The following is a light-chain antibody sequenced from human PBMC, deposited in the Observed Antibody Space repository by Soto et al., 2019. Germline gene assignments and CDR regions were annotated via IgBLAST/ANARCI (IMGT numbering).Light chain of an antibody. J-gene: IGLJ1*01. V-gene: IGLV2-14*01. Sequence: QSVLTQPASVSGSPERSITISCTGTSSDVGNYSYVSWYQQYPGRVPKLLIYMVSNRPSGVSNRFSGSKSGNTASLTISGLQAEDEADYFCTSPTPGSLYVFGTGTKVTVL. CDR3: TSPTPGSLYV. CDR2: MVS. CDR1: SSDVGNYSY.